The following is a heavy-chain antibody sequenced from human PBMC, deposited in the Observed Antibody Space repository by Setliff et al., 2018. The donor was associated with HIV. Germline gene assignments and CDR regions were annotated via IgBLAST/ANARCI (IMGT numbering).Heavy chain of an antibody. J-gene: IGHJ4*02. CDR1: GYTFINYG. CDR3: GREDCSGGSCYAYPDY. V-gene: IGHV1-18*01. Sequence: ASVKVSCKASGYTFINYGISWVRQAPGQGLEWMGWINTYGGNTNYAQKLQGRLTMTTEKSTSTVYMELRNLRSDDTAVYYCGREDCSGGSCYAYPDYWGQGTLVTVSS. CDR2: INTYGGNT. D-gene: IGHD2-15*01.